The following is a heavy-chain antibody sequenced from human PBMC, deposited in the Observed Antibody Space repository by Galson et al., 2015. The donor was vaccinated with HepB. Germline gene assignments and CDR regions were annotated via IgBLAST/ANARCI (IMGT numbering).Heavy chain of an antibody. D-gene: IGHD4/OR15-4a*01. Sequence: SLRLSCAASGFTFSSYAMSWVRQAPGKGLEWVSAISGSGGSTYYADSVKGRFTISRDNSKNTLYLQMNSLRAEDTAVYYCAKDPALYGGYFHYWGQGTLVTVSS. CDR2: ISGSGGST. CDR1: GFTFSSYA. J-gene: IGHJ4*02. CDR3: AKDPALYGGYFHY. V-gene: IGHV3-23*01.